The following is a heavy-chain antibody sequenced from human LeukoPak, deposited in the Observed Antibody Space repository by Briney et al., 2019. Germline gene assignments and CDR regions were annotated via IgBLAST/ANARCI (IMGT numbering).Heavy chain of an antibody. CDR3: ARDQVDTAMGIPPYYGMDV. J-gene: IGHJ6*02. CDR1: GFTFSSYS. V-gene: IGHV3-21*01. Sequence: PGGSLRLSCAASGFTFSSYSMNWVRQAPGKGLEWVSSISSSSSYIYYADSVKGRFTISRGNAKNSLYLQMNSLRAEDTAVYYCARDQVDTAMGIPPYYGMDVWGQGTTVTVSS. D-gene: IGHD5-18*01. CDR2: ISSSSSYI.